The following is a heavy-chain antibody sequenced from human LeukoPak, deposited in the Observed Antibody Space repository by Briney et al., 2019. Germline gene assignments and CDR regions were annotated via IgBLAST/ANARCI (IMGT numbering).Heavy chain of an antibody. CDR2: INHSGST. D-gene: IGHD6-6*01. CDR3: ARGPRVRAGAWDPIAARYFDY. J-gene: IGHJ4*02. CDR1: GGSFSGYY. V-gene: IGHV4-34*01. Sequence: SETLSLTCAVYGGSFSGYYWSWIRQPPGKGLEWIGEINHSGSTNYNPSLKSRVTISVDTSKNQFSLKLGSVTAADTAVYYCARGPRVRAGAWDPIAARYFDYWGQGTLVTVSS.